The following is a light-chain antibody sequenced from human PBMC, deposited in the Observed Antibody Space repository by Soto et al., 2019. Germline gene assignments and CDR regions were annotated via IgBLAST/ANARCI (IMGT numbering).Light chain of an antibody. J-gene: IGKJ5*01. CDR1: QSVSSSY. CDR2: GAS. CDR3: QQYGSSPT. Sequence: EFVLTQSPGTLSLSPGERAALSCRASQSVSSSYLAWYQQKPGQAPRLLIYGASSRATGIPARFSGSGSGTDFTLTIRRLEPEAFAVYYCQQYGSSPTFGQGTRLEIK. V-gene: IGKV3-20*01.